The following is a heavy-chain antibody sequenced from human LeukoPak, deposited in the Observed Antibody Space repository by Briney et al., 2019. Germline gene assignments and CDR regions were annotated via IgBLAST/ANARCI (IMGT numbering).Heavy chain of an antibody. J-gene: IGHJ4*02. CDR2: ISSSSSYI. D-gene: IGHD5-24*01. CDR3: ARDLHMGYRDGYNWLGIFDY. CDR1: GFTFSSYS. V-gene: IGHV3-21*01. Sequence: GGPLRLSCAASGFTFSSYSMNWVRQAPGKGLEWVSSISSSSSYIYYADSVKGRFTISRDNAKNSLYLQMNSLRADDTAVYYCARDLHMGYRDGYNWLGIFDYWGQGTLVTVSS.